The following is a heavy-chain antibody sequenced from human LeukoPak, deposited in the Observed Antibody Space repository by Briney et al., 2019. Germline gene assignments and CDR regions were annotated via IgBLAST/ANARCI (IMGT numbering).Heavy chain of an antibody. Sequence: SVKVSCKASGGTFSSYTISWVRQAPGQGLEWMGRIIPILGIANYAQKFQGRVTITADKSTSTAYMELSSLRSEDTAVYYCSRSEVSLAARRYFFDYWGQGTLVTVSS. CDR3: SRSEVSLAARRYFFDY. V-gene: IGHV1-69*02. D-gene: IGHD6-6*01. CDR1: GGTFSSYT. J-gene: IGHJ4*02. CDR2: IIPILGIA.